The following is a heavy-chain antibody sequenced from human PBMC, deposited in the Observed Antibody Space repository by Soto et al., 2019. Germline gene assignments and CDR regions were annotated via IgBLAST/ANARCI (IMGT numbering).Heavy chain of an antibody. D-gene: IGHD6-6*01. J-gene: IGHJ5*02. CDR3: ARAHSSSSGWFDP. CDR1: SGSISSSNW. V-gene: IGHV4-4*02. Sequence: QVQLQESGPGLVKPSGTLSLTCAVSSGSISSSNWWSWVRQPPGKGLEWIGEIYHSGSTNYNPSRKSRGTLSGDKSKSQVSLKLSSVTAADTAVYYCARAHSSSSGWFDPWGQGTLVTVSS. CDR2: IYHSGST.